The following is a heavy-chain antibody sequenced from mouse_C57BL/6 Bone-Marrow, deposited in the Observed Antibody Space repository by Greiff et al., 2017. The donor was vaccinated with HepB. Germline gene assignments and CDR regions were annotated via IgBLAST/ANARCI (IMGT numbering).Heavy chain of an antibody. Sequence: VQLKESGPVLVKPGASVKMSCKASGYTFTDYYMNWVKQSHGKSLEWIGVINPYNGGTSYNQKFKGKATLTVDKSSSTAYMELNSLTSEDSAVYYCARGYYGRMDYWGQGTSVTVSS. CDR3: ARGYYGRMDY. J-gene: IGHJ4*01. D-gene: IGHD1-2*01. CDR2: INPYNGGT. V-gene: IGHV1-19*01. CDR1: GYTFTDYY.